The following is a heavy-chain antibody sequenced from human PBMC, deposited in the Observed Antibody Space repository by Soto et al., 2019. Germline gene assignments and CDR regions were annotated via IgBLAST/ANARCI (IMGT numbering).Heavy chain of an antibody. CDR3: ARGPNYYDSSGYYPAPFDY. J-gene: IGHJ4*02. CDR1: GGTFSSYA. CDR2: IIPIFGTA. Sequence: SVKVSCKASGGTFSSYAISWVRQAPGQGLEWMGGIIPIFGTANYAQKFQDRVTITADESTSTAYMELSSLRSEDTAVYYCARGPNYYDSSGYYPAPFDYWGQGTLVTVSS. V-gene: IGHV1-69*13. D-gene: IGHD3-22*01.